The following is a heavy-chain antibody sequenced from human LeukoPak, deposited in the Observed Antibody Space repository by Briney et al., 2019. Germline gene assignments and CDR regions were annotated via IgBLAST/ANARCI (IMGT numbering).Heavy chain of an antibody. V-gene: IGHV4-59*01. CDR3: ARTYCSGGSCYSDY. CDR1: GVSISIYY. D-gene: IGHD2-15*01. J-gene: IGHJ4*02. Sequence: SETLSLTYTVSGVSISIYYWSWIRQPPGKGLEWIGYIYYSGSTNYNPSLKSRVTISVDTSKNQFSLKLSSVTAADTAVYYCARTYCSGGSCYSDYWGQGTLVTVSS. CDR2: IYYSGST.